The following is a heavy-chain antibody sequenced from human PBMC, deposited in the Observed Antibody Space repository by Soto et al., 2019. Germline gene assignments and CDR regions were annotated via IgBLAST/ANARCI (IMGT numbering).Heavy chain of an antibody. CDR3: ARVSYSGNWFVHSVAGPNWFDP. Sequence: ASVKVSCKASGYSFTNNGISWVRQAPGQGLEWMGWISAYNGNTNYVKKFQGRVTMTTDTSTSTASMELRSLRSDDTAVYYCARVSYSGNWFVHSVAGPNWFDPWGQETLVTVSS. CDR1: GYSFTNNG. D-gene: IGHD6-13*01. J-gene: IGHJ5*02. CDR2: ISAYNGNT. V-gene: IGHV1-18*01.